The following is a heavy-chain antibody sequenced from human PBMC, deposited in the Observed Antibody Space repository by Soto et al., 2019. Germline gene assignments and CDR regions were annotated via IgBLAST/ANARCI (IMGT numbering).Heavy chain of an antibody. CDR1: GDTFSGYP. D-gene: IGHD3-10*01. V-gene: IGHV1-69*18. CDR2: IIPVFGTT. CDR3: ARDGGFGELKY. Sequence: QVQLVQSGAELKKPGSSVKVSCKASGDTFSGYPINWVRQAPGEGLEWMGRIIPVFGTTNDAQRFEGRVTFTADESTNTAYMELRGVRSEDTAVYYCARDGGFGELKYWGPGTLVTVSS. J-gene: IGHJ4*02.